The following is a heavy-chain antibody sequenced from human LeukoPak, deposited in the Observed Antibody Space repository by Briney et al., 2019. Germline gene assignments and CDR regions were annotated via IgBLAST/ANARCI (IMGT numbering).Heavy chain of an antibody. Sequence: PSETLSLTCTVSGGSISRYYWSWIRQPPGKGLEWIGYIYYSGSTNYNPSLKSRVTISVDTSKNHFSLKLSSVTAADTAVYYCARAGLGDFWSGLRYFDYWGQGTLVTVSS. CDR2: IYYSGST. V-gene: IGHV4-59*01. CDR3: ARAGLGDFWSGLRYFDY. J-gene: IGHJ4*02. CDR1: GGSISRYY. D-gene: IGHD3-3*01.